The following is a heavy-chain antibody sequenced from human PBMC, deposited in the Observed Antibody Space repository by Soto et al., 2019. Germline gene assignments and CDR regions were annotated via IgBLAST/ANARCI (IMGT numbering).Heavy chain of an antibody. CDR3: ARAECSTPNCLTAYYSYGLDV. CDR2: INTAGSTK. D-gene: IGHD2-2*01. J-gene: IGHJ6*02. V-gene: IGHV3-48*03. CDR1: GFTFSNFE. Sequence: EVQLVESGGGLVQPGGSLRLSCAASGFTFSNFEMHWVRQAPGKGLEWVSYINTAGSTKYYAESVKGRFTISRDNARNSLLLQMNSLRAEDTAVYYCARAECSTPNCLTAYYSYGLDVWGQGTTVTVSS.